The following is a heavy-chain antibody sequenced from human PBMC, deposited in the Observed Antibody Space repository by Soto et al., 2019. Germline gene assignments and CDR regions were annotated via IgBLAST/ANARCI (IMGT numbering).Heavy chain of an antibody. CDR2: ISYDGSNK. CDR3: AKERDRGSSWYVGYYGMDV. D-gene: IGHD6-13*01. J-gene: IGHJ6*02. V-gene: IGHV3-30*18. CDR1: GFTFSSYG. Sequence: QVQLVESGGGVVQPGRSLRLSCAASGFTFSSYGMHWVRQAPGKGLEWVAVISYDGSNKYYADSVKGRFTISRDNSKNTLYLQMNSLRAEDTAVYYCAKERDRGSSWYVGYYGMDVWGQGTTVTVSS.